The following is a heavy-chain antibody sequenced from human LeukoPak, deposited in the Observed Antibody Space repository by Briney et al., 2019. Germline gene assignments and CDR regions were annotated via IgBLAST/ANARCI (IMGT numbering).Heavy chain of an antibody. CDR3: ARLAIRGIDFRNPEFDP. D-gene: IGHD2-21*01. CDR1: GFTFSTYS. V-gene: IGHV3-48*01. Sequence: PGGSLRLSCAASGFTFSTYSMNWVRQAPGKGLKWVSYITSSSSTMFYADSVKGRFTNSRDNAENSMYLQMNNLRVEDTAVYYCARLAIRGIDFRNPEFDPWGQGTLVTVSS. J-gene: IGHJ5*02. CDR2: ITSSSSTM.